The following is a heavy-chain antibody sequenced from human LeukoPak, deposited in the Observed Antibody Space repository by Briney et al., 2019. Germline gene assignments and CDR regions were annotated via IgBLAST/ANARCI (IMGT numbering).Heavy chain of an antibody. Sequence: SQTLSLTCTVSGGPISSGGDHWSWIRQHPGKGLEWIGYIYHSGSTYYNPSLKSRVTMSVDTSKNQFSLKLSSVTAADTAVYYCARGVYDSSSREGLDYYYMDVWGKGTTVTVSS. CDR3: ARGVYDSSSREGLDYYYMDV. CDR1: GGPISSGGDH. CDR2: IYHSGST. D-gene: IGHD6-6*01. V-gene: IGHV4-31*03. J-gene: IGHJ6*03.